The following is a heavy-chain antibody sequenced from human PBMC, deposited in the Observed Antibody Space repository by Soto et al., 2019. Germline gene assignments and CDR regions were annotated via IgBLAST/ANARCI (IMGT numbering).Heavy chain of an antibody. CDR1: GFTFSSYA. Sequence: QVQLVESGGGVVQPGRSLRLSCAASGFTFSSYAMHWVRQAPGKGLEWVAVISYDGSNKYYADSVKGRFTISRDNSKNTLYLQMNSLRAEDTAVYYCARGTEGEIHYGMDVWGQGTTVTVSS. D-gene: IGHD2-21*01. CDR2: ISYDGSNK. CDR3: ARGTEGEIHYGMDV. J-gene: IGHJ6*02. V-gene: IGHV3-30-3*01.